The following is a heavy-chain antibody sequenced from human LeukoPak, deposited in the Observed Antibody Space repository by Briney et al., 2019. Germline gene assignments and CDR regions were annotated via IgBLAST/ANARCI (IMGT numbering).Heavy chain of an antibody. V-gene: IGHV1-2*02. Sequence: ASVKVSCKASGYTFTGYYMHWVRQAPGPRLEWMGWINPNSGGTNYAQKFQGRVTMTRDTSISTAYMELSRLRSDDTAVYYCARDRRYYDSSGYYYWGQGTLVTVSS. CDR1: GYTFTGYY. CDR3: ARDRRYYDSSGYYY. J-gene: IGHJ4*02. D-gene: IGHD3-22*01. CDR2: INPNSGGT.